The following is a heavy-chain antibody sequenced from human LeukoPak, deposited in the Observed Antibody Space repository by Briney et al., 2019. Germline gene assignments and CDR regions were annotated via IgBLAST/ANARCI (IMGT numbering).Heavy chain of an antibody. CDR3: ARDREAVRPSHYHYYMDV. D-gene: IGHD6-6*01. CDR2: IHYRGRT. Sequence: KPSETLSLTCSVSGDSISSNYWIWIRQPPGKGLEWIGDIHYRGRTTYNPSLKSRVAMSLDTSKNQFSLRLSSVTAADTAVYYCARDREAVRPSHYHYYMDVWGKGTTVTVSS. CDR1: GDSISSNY. V-gene: IGHV4-59*01. J-gene: IGHJ6*03.